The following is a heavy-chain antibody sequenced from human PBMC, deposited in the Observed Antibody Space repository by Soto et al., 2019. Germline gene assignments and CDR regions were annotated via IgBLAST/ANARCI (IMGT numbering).Heavy chain of an antibody. CDR2: INSDGSST. CDR3: ARDYKVSSCHDY. D-gene: IGHD6-13*01. J-gene: IGHJ4*02. CDR1: GFTLSSYW. Sequence: QPGGSLRLSCAASGFTLSSYWMHWVRQAPGKGLVWVSRINSDGSSTSYADSVKGRFTISRDNAKNTLYLQMNSLRAEDTAVYYCARDYKVSSCHDYWGQGTLVTVS. V-gene: IGHV3-74*01.